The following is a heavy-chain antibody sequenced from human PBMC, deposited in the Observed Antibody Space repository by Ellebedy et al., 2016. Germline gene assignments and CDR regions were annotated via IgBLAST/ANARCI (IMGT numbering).Heavy chain of an antibody. Sequence: SETLSLTCAVSGASISNDNWWSWVRQTPGKGLEWIGEISHSGNTNYNPSLKGRVTISVDRSKNHFSLEVSSVTAADTAVYYCARRWDGTFFYYYLDVWGRGTTVTVSS. CDR2: ISHSGNT. V-gene: IGHV4-4*02. CDR3: ARRWDGTFFYYYLDV. D-gene: IGHD1-1*01. J-gene: IGHJ6*03. CDR1: GASISNDNW.